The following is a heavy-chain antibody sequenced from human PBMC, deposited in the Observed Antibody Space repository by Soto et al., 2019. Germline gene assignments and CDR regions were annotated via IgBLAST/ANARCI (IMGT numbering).Heavy chain of an antibody. V-gene: IGHV4-31*03. CDR1: GGSIGSGGYY. D-gene: IGHD2-2*01. Sequence: PSETLSLTCTVSGGSIGSGGYYLSWIRQHPGKGLEWIGYIYYSGSTYYNPSLKSRVTISVDTSKNQFSLKLSSVTAADTAVYYCAGYCSSTSCYPDAFDIWGQGTMVT. J-gene: IGHJ3*02. CDR3: AGYCSSTSCYPDAFDI. CDR2: IYYSGST.